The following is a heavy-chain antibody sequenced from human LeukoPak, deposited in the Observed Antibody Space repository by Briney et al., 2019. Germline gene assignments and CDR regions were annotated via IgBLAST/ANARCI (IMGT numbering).Heavy chain of an antibody. D-gene: IGHD1-1*01. V-gene: IGHV3-53*01. CDR1: GFTVSSNY. CDR2: IYSGGST. J-gene: IGHJ4*02. Sequence: GGSLRLSCAASGFTVSSNYMSWVRQAPGKGLEWVSVIYSGGSTYYADSVKGRFTISRDNSKNTLYLQMNSLRAEDTAVYYCARHRRYNWNGIGFDYWGQGTLVTVSS. CDR3: ARHRRYNWNGIGFDY.